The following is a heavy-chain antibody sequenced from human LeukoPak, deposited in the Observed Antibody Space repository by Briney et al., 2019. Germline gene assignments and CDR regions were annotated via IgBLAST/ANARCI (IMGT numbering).Heavy chain of an antibody. CDR1: AYTFTDYY. D-gene: IGHD1-26*01. Sequence: ASVKVSCKATAYTFTDYYVHWVRRAPGQGLKWMGRINPSSGDTNYAQNFQGRVTMTRDTSISTAYMELSRLRSDDTAVYYCATTSGYFYYWGQGTLVTVSS. J-gene: IGHJ4*02. CDR2: INPSSGDT. CDR3: ATTSGYFYY. V-gene: IGHV1-2*06.